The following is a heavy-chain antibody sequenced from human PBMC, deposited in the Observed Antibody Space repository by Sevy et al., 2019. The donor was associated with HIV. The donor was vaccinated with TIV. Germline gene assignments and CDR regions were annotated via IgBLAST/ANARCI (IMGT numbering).Heavy chain of an antibody. CDR2: ISSSGSTI. J-gene: IGHJ6*02. Sequence: GGSLRFSCAASGFTFSDYYMSWIRQAPGKGLEWVSYISSSGSTIYYADSVKGRFTISRDNAKNSLYLQMNSLRAEDTAVYYCARESARLYYGMDVWGQGTTVTVSS. D-gene: IGHD6-6*01. V-gene: IGHV3-11*01. CDR1: GFTFSDYY. CDR3: ARESARLYYGMDV.